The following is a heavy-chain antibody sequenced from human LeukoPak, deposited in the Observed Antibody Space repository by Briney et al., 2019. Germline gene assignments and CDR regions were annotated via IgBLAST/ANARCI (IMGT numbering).Heavy chain of an antibody. CDR1: GGSFSGYY. CDR3: ASGSYPIDY. V-gene: IGHV4-34*01. Sequence: PSETLSLTCAVYGGSFSGYYWSWIRQPPGKGLEWIGGINHSGSTNYNPSLKSRVTTSVDTSKNQFSLKLSSVTAADTAVYYCASGSYPIDYWGQGTLVTVSS. J-gene: IGHJ4*02. D-gene: IGHD1-26*01. CDR2: INHSGST.